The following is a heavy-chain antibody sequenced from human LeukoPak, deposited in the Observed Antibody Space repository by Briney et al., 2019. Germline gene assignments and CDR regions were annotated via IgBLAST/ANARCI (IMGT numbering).Heavy chain of an antibody. CDR2: IKQDGSEK. CDR3: AKDGGGDPSHFDY. CDR1: GFIFNNYW. J-gene: IGHJ4*02. Sequence: PGGSLRLSCAASGFIFNNYWISWVRQAPGEGLEWVANIKQDGSEKYYVDSVKGRFTISGDNAKNSLYLQMNSLRAEDTALYYCAKDGGGDPSHFDYWGQGTLVIVSS. D-gene: IGHD3-16*01. V-gene: IGHV3-7*03.